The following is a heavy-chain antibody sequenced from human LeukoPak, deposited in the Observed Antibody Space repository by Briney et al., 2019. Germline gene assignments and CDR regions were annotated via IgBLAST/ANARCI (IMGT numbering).Heavy chain of an antibody. D-gene: IGHD6-19*01. Sequence: SQTLSLTCAVYGDSVSSKNGAWNWIRQSPSRGLEYLGRTYYRSKWYNDYAESMEGRMTISQDTSKNQYSLHLNSVTPDDTTVYYCARDFGTTGWHTFDYWGQGTLVTVSS. V-gene: IGHV6-1*01. CDR1: GDSVSSKNGA. J-gene: IGHJ4*02. CDR3: ARDFGTTGWHTFDY. CDR2: TYYRSKWYN.